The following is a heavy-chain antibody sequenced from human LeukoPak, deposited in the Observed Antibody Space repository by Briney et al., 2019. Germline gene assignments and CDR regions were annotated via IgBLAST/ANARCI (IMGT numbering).Heavy chain of an antibody. Sequence: GRSLRLSCAASEFTFDDYGMHWVRQAPGKGLEWVSGISWNSGTIVYADFVKGRFTISRGNAKNSLYLQVNSLRSDATALYSCPSQPSFGHLLSELHFDYWGQGTLVTVSS. J-gene: IGHJ4*02. V-gene: IGHV3-9*01. CDR3: PSQPSFGHLLSELHFDY. D-gene: IGHD3-16*01. CDR1: EFTFDDYG. CDR2: ISWNSGTI.